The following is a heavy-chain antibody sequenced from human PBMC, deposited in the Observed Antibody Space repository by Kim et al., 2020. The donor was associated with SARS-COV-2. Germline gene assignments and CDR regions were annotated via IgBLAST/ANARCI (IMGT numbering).Heavy chain of an antibody. D-gene: IGHD3-3*01. V-gene: IGHV3-13*01. CDR3: ARGNTISYYYYMDV. J-gene: IGHJ6*03. Sequence: GGSLRLSCAASGFTFSSYYMHWVRQATGKGLEWVSSIGTAGDTYYPGSVKGRFTISRENAKNSLYLQMNSLRAGDTAVYYCARGNTISYYYYMDVWGKGTTVTVSS. CDR2: IGTAGDT. CDR1: GFTFSSYY.